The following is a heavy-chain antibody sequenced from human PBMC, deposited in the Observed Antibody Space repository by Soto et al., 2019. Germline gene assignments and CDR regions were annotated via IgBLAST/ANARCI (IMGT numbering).Heavy chain of an antibody. D-gene: IGHD3-16*01. Sequence: GASVKVSCKASGYTFTNYGISWVRQAPGQGLEWMGWISAYDGNTNYPHKLQGRVTMTTDTSTSTAYMELRSLRSDDTAVYYCAREGRYDHVLYLDNWGQGSLVTVSS. CDR2: ISAYDGNT. J-gene: IGHJ4*02. CDR3: AREGRYDHVLYLDN. V-gene: IGHV1-18*01. CDR1: GYTFTNYG.